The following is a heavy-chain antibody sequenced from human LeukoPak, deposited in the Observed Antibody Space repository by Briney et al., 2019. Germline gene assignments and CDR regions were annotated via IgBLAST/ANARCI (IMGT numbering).Heavy chain of an antibody. CDR1: GYRFTSYW. V-gene: IGHV5-51*01. CDR3: ARYPGDSSNAGDY. D-gene: IGHD4-11*01. CDR2: IYPDDSNT. J-gene: IGHJ4*02. Sequence: GESLKISCKGSGYRFTSYWIGWVRQMPGKGLEWMGIIYPDDSNTRYSPSFQGQVTISADKSISTAYLQWSSLKASDTAMYYCARYPGDSSNAGDYWGQGTLVTVSS.